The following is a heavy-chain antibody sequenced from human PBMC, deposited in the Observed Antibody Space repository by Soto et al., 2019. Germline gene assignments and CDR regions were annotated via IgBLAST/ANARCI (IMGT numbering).Heavy chain of an antibody. J-gene: IGHJ5*02. V-gene: IGHV4-30-2*01. D-gene: IGHD7-27*01. CDR3: ARVPGP. CDR2: IYHSGST. CDR1: GGSISSGGYS. Sequence: SETLSLTCAVYGGSISSGGYSCSWIRQPPGKGLEWIGYIYHSGSTYYNPSLKSRVTISVDRSKNQFSLKLSSVTAADTAVYYCARVPGPWGQGTLVTVSS.